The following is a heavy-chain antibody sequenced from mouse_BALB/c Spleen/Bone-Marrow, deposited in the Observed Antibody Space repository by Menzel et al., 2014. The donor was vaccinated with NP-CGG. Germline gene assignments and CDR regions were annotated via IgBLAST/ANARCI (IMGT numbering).Heavy chain of an antibody. J-gene: IGHJ3*01. Sequence: VQLKQSGPELVKPGASVKMPCKASGYTFTSYVMHWVKQKPGQGLEWIGHINPYNDGTKYNENFKGKATLTSDKSSSTAYMELSSLTSEDSAVYYCARDGDYGWFPYWGQGTLVTVSA. V-gene: IGHV1-14*01. CDR3: ARDGDYGWFPY. CDR2: INPYNDGT. CDR1: GYTFTSYV. D-gene: IGHD2-4*01.